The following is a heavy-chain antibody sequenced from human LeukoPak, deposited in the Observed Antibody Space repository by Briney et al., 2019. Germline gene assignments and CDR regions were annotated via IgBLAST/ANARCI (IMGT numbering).Heavy chain of an antibody. CDR2: ISGRGGST. CDR3: AKVSYYDFWSGTPGGYFDY. CDR1: GFTFSSYA. D-gene: IGHD3-3*01. V-gene: IGHV3-23*01. J-gene: IGHJ4*02. Sequence: GGSLRLSCAASGFTFSSYAMSCVRQAPGKGREWVSAISGRGGSTYYADSAKGRFTITRDNSKNTLYLQMNSLRAEDTAVYYCAKVSYYDFWSGTPGGYFDYWGQGTLVTVSS.